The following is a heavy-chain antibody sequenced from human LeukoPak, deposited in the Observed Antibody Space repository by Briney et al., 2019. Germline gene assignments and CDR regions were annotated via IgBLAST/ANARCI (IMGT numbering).Heavy chain of an antibody. V-gene: IGHV4-59*08. CDR3: ARLSLYYDFWSGTEY. J-gene: IGHJ4*02. Sequence: PSETLSLTCTVSGGSVTTYYWGWIRQTPGKGLEWIGYISHSGGVNYSPSLKSRVTISLDTAKNQISLKLSSVTAADTAVYYCARLSLYYDFWSGTEYWGQGTLVTVSS. CDR2: ISHSGGV. D-gene: IGHD3-3*01. CDR1: GGSVTTYY.